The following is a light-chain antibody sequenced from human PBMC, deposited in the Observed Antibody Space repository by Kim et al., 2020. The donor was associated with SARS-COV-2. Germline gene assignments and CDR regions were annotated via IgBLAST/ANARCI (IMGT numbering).Light chain of an antibody. CDR3: ATWDDSLNGWV. Sequence: QSVLTQPHSVSEAPRQRVTISCSGSSSNIGNNAVNWYQQFPGKAPKLLIYYDDLLPSGVSDRFSGSKSGTSASLAISGLQSEDEADYYCATWDDSLNGWVFGGGTQLTVL. J-gene: IGLJ3*02. CDR1: SSNIGNNA. V-gene: IGLV1-36*01. CDR2: YDD.